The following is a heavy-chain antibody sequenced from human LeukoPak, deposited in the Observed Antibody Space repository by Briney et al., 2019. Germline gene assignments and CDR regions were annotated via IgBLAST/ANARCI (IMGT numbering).Heavy chain of an antibody. CDR1: GFTLSSYA. D-gene: IGHD2-15*01. CDR2: ISVSGNT. V-gene: IGHV3-23*01. J-gene: IGHJ4*02. CDR3: AKAPVTTCSGAYCYPFDY. Sequence: GSLRLSCAASGFTLSSYAMSWVRQGPGKGLEWVSAISVSGNTYHADSVKGRFTISRDSSKNTLYLQMNSLRAEDAAVYYCAKAPVTTCSGAYCYPFDYWGQGTLVTDSS.